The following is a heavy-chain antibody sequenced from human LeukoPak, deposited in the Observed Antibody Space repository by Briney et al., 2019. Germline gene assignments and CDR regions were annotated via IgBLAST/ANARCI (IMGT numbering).Heavy chain of an antibody. V-gene: IGHV1-2*02. CDR2: IHPRRGDT. CDR3: ARDRYMGTVTFDY. D-gene: IGHD4-17*01. Sequence: ASVKVSCKTSGYSFTAFYIHWVRQAPGQGLEWMGWIHPRRGDTNYAQKLQGRVTMTTDTSTSTAYMELRSLRSDDTAVYYCARDRYMGTVTFDYWGQGTLVTVSS. CDR1: GYSFTAFY. J-gene: IGHJ4*02.